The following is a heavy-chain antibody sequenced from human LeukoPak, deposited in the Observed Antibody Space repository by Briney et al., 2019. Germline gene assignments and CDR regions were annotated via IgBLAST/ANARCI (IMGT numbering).Heavy chain of an antibody. CDR2: VCHGVT. CDR1: GVFISSGYH. D-gene: IGHD5-24*01. J-gene: IGHJ4*02. V-gene: IGHV4-38-2*01. CDR3: ARGGARSREGYNSELDN. Sequence: SETLSLTCAVEGVFISSGYHWGWIRQPPGKGLEWIGTVCHGVTYYDPSLKSRVSISADTSKNLFSLNLSSVTAADKAVYYCARGGARSREGYNSELDNWGQGTLVTVSS.